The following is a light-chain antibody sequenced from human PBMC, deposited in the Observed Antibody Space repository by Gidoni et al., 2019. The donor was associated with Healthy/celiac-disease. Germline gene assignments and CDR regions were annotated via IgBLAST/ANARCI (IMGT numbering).Light chain of an antibody. J-gene: IGKJ3*01. CDR1: QSVSSSY. V-gene: IGKV3-20*01. CDR2: GAS. CDR3: QQYDSSPFT. Sequence: ELVFTQSPGTLSLSPGERATLSCRASQSVSSSYLAWYQQKPGQAPRLLIYGASSRATGIPDKFSGSGSGTDFTLTISRLEPEDFAVYYCQQYDSSPFTFGPGTKVDIK.